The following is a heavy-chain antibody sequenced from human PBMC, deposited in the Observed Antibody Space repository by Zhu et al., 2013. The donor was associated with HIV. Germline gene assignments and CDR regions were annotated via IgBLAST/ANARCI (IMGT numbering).Heavy chain of an antibody. CDR2: ISAYNGNT. D-gene: IGHD2-21*02. J-gene: IGHJ1*01. V-gene: IGHV1-18*01. Sequence: QVQLVQSGAEVKKPGASVKVSCKASGYTFTSYGISWVRQAPGQGLEWMGWISAYNGNTNYAQKLQGRVTMTTDTSTSTAYMELRSLRSDDTAVYYCARSLAYCGGDCYSGYFQHWGQGHPWSTVSS. CDR3: ARSLAYCGGDCYSGYFQH. CDR1: GYTFTSYG.